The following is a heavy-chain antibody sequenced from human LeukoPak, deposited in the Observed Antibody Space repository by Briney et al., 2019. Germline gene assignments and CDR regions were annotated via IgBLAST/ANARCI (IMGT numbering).Heavy chain of an antibody. Sequence: GGSLRLSCTASGFTFNTYWMSWVRQAPGKGLEWVGRIKSKTDGGTTDYAAPVKGRFTISRDDSKNTLYLQMNSLKTEDTAVYYCTHSNDFDYWGQGTLVTVSS. CDR3: THSNDFDY. CDR2: IKSKTDGGTT. D-gene: IGHD2/OR15-2a*01. J-gene: IGHJ4*02. CDR1: GFTFNTYW. V-gene: IGHV3-15*01.